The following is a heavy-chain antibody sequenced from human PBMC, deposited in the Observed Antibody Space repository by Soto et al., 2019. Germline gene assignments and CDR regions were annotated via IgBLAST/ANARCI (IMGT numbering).Heavy chain of an antibody. D-gene: IGHD5-18*01. V-gene: IGHV4-34*01. Sequence: SSETLSLTCAVYGGSFSGYYWSWIRQPPGKGLEWIGEINHSGSTNYNPSLKSRVTISVDTSKNQFSLKLSSVTAADTAVYYCARGAQLWLKVSWFDPWGQGTLVTVS. CDR3: ARGAQLWLKVSWFDP. CDR2: INHSGST. CDR1: GGSFSGYY. J-gene: IGHJ5*02.